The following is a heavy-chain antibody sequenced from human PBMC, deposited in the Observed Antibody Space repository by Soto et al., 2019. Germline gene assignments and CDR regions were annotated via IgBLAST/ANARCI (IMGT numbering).Heavy chain of an antibody. CDR2: IYWNDDK. V-gene: IGHV2-5*01. CDR1: GFSLSTSGVG. J-gene: IGHJ4*02. D-gene: IGHD5-12*01. Sequence: SGPTLVNPTQTLTLTCTFSGFSLSTSGVGVGWIRQPPGKALEWLALIYWNDDKRYSPSLKSRLTITKDTSKNQVVLTMTNMDPVDTATYYCAHRRVSGYANNFFDYWGQGTLVTVSS. CDR3: AHRRVSGYANNFFDY.